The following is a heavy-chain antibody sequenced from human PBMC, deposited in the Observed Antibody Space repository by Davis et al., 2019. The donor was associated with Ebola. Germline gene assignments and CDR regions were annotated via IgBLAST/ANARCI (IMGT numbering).Heavy chain of an antibody. CDR3: ARRSIVVVPAAGPPYNWFDP. J-gene: IGHJ5*02. CDR2: IYYSGST. V-gene: IGHV4-30-4*01. CDR1: GGSISSGDYY. D-gene: IGHD2-2*01. Sequence: MPSETLSLTCTVSGGSISSGDYYWSWIRQPPGKGLEWIGYIYYSGSTYYNPSLKSRVTISVDTSKNQFSLKLSSVTAADTAVYYCARRSIVVVPAAGPPYNWFDPWGQGTLVTVSS.